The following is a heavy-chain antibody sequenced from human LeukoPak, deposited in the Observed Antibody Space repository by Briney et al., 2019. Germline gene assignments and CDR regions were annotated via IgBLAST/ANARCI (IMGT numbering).Heavy chain of an antibody. CDR3: ARDPNRVTAIPGY. Sequence: ASVKVSCKASGYTFTNYGINWVRQAPGQGLEWMGWISAYNGDTNYAQKLQGRVTMTTDTSTSTAYMELRRLRSDDTAVYYCARDPNRVTAIPGYWGQGTLVTVSS. CDR2: ISAYNGDT. V-gene: IGHV1-18*01. J-gene: IGHJ4*02. D-gene: IGHD2-21*02. CDR1: GYTFTNYG.